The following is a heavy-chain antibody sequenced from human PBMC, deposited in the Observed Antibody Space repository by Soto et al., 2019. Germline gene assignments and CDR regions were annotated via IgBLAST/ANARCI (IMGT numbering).Heavy chain of an antibody. CDR2: IYPGDSDT. CDR1: GYSFISYW. V-gene: IGHV5-51*01. Sequence: GVPLKVWCKGSGYSFISYWIGWVRQMPGKGLEWMGIIYPGDSDTRYSPSFQGQVTISADKSISTAYLQWSSLKASDTAMYYYDSSPYTFENWFDPWGQGTLVTVSS. CDR3: DSSPYTFENWFDP. J-gene: IGHJ5*02. D-gene: IGHD3-16*01.